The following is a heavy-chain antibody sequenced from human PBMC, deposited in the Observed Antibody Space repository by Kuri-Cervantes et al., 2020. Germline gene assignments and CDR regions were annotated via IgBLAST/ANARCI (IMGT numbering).Heavy chain of an antibody. CDR1: GGSISSSSYY. CDR3: ARGYYDTSTYEWKWFDS. J-gene: IGHJ5*01. CDR2: IYYSGST. V-gene: IGHV4-39*01. D-gene: IGHD3-16*01. Sequence: SETLSLTCTVSGGSISSSSYYWGWIRQPPGKGLEWIGSIYYSGSTYYNPSLKSRVTISVDTSKNQFSLKLSSVTAADTAVYYCARGYYDTSTYEWKWFDSWGQGTPVTVSS.